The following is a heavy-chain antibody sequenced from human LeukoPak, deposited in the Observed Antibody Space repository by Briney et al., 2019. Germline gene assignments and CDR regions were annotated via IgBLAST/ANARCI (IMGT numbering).Heavy chain of an antibody. V-gene: IGHV3-30*02. Sequence: GGSLRLSCAASGFTFSSYGMHWVRQAPGKGLEWVAFIRYDGSNKYYADSVKGRFTISRDNSKNTLYLQMNSLRAEDTAVYYCAKGGRGLRLGELSLFSYWGQGTLVTVSS. J-gene: IGHJ4*02. CDR1: GFTFSSYG. D-gene: IGHD3-16*02. CDR3: AKGGRGLRLGELSLFSY. CDR2: IRYDGSNK.